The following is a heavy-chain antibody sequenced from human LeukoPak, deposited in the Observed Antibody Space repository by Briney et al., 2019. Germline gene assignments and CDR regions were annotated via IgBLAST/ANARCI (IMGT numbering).Heavy chain of an antibody. J-gene: IGHJ4*02. D-gene: IGHD3-16*01. CDR2: ISSSGSTI. CDR3: AKEGRDYVWGRNFDY. V-gene: IGHV3-48*03. Sequence: GGSLRLSCAASGFTFSSYEMNWVRQAPGKGLEWVSYISSSGSTIYYADSVKGRFTISRDNAKNSLYLQMNSLRAEDTAVYYCAKEGRDYVWGRNFDYWGQGTLVTVSS. CDR1: GFTFSSYE.